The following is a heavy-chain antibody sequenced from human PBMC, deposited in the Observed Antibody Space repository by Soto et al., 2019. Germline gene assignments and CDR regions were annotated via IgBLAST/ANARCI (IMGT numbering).Heavy chain of an antibody. CDR3: ARAAQHYYDSSGYYARPGLHFDY. CDR2: IIPIFGTA. Sequence: SVKVSCKASGGTFSSYAISWVRQAPGQGLEWMGGIIPIFGTANYAQKFQERVTITRDMSTSTAYMELSSLRSEDTAVYYCARAAQHYYDSSGYYARPGLHFDYWGQGTLVTVSS. J-gene: IGHJ4*02. V-gene: IGHV1-69*05. CDR1: GGTFSSYA. D-gene: IGHD3-22*01.